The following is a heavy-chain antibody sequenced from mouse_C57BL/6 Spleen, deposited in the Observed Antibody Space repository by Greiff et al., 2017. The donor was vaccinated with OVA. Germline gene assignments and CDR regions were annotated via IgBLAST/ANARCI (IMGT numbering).Heavy chain of an antibody. CDR3: ARIGYGSSYYFDY. V-gene: IGHV1-22*01. Sequence: EVQLQQSGPELVKPGASVKMSCKASGYTFTDYNMHWVKQSHGKSLEWIGYINPNNGGTSYNQKFKGKATLTVNKSSSTAYMELRSLTSEDSAVYYCARIGYGSSYYFDYWGQGTTLTVSS. CDR1: GYTFTDYN. J-gene: IGHJ2*01. D-gene: IGHD1-1*01. CDR2: INPNNGGT.